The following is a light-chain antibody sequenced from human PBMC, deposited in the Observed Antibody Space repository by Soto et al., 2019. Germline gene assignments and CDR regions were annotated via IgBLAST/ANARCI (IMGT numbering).Light chain of an antibody. J-gene: IGKJ4*01. CDR3: QQFHNYPVT. Sequence: AIQLTQSPSSLSAFVGDRVTITCRASQAISNALAWYQQKPGMSPRLLIDDASNLESGVPPRFSGSGSGTDFSLTISSLQPEDFASYYCQQFHNYPVTFGGGTKVEIK. CDR2: DAS. V-gene: IGKV1D-13*01. CDR1: QAISNA.